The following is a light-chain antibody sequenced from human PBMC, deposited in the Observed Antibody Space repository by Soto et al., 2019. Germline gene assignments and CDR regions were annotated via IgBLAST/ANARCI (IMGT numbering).Light chain of an antibody. CDR3: QQYHDSSPT. CDR1: QSISGW. J-gene: IGKJ2*01. CDR2: KAS. V-gene: IGKV1-5*03. Sequence: DIQMTQSPSTLSASGGDRVTITCRASQSISGWLAWYQQKPGKAPKLLIYKASSLESGVPSRFSGSGSGTEFTLTTSSLQPDDFATYYCQQYHDSSPTFGQGTKLEIK.